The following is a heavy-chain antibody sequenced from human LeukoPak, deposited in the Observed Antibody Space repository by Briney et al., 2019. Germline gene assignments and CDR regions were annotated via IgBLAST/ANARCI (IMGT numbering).Heavy chain of an antibody. Sequence: GGSLRLSCAASGFIIDDYGMTWVRQAPGKGLEWVSGINWNGGSTGYADSVKGRFAISRDNAKNSLYLQMNSLRAEETALYYCARGRSYSGSYFDASDIWGQGTMVTVSS. CDR2: INWNGGST. D-gene: IGHD1-26*01. CDR3: ARGRSYSGSYFDASDI. CDR1: GFIIDDYG. J-gene: IGHJ3*02. V-gene: IGHV3-20*04.